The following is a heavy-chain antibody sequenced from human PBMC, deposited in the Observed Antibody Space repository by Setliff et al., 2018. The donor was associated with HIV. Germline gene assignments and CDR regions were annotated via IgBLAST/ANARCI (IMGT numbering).Heavy chain of an antibody. Sequence: SETLSLTCTVSGGSISSGSYYWSWIRQPAGKGLEWIGHIYTSGSTNYNPSLKSRVTISVDTSKNQFSLKLSSVTAADTAVYYCARPVEMANREFDYWGQGTLVTVSS. CDR2: IYTSGST. J-gene: IGHJ4*02. D-gene: IGHD1-26*01. V-gene: IGHV4-61*09. CDR3: ARPVEMANREFDY. CDR1: GGSISSGSYY.